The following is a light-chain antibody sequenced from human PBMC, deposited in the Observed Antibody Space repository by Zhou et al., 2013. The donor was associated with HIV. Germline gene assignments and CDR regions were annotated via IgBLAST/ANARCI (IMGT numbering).Light chain of an antibody. CDR2: GAS. Sequence: EIVLTQSPGTLSLSPGERATLSCRASHTISANFFYLAWYQQKPGQAPRLLVYGASTRATGIPDRFTGSGSGTDFTLTFTTLGPEDFAVYYCQQYANSPQTFGQGTKVEIK. CDR1: HTISANFFY. V-gene: IGKV3-20*01. J-gene: IGKJ2*01. CDR3: QQYANSPQT.